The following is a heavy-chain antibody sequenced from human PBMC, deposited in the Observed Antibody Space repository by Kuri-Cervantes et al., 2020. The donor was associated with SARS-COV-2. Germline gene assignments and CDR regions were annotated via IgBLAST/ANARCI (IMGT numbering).Heavy chain of an antibody. CDR1: GYTFTSYG. Sequence: SVKVSCKASGYTFTSYGISWVRQAPGQGLEWMGGIIPMFGTGNNAQKFQGRVKITADESTSTAYMELSSLGSEDTAVYYCARGPDTALAYYYYMDVWGKGTTVTVSS. CDR3: ARGPDTALAYYYYMDV. D-gene: IGHD5-18*01. J-gene: IGHJ6*03. CDR2: IIPMFGTG. V-gene: IGHV1-69*13.